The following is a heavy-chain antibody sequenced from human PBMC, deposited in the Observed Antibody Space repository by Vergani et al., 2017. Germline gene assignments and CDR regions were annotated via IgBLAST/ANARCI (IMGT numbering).Heavy chain of an antibody. D-gene: IGHD3-3*01. CDR2: IYWNDDK. CDR3: AHQDENDFWSGLVFS. Sequence: QITLKESGPTLVKPTQTLTLTCTFSGFSLSTSGVGVGWIRQPPGKALEWLALIYWNDDKRYSPSLKSRLTITKDTSKNQVVLTMTNMDPVDTATYYCAHQDENDFWSGLVFSWGQGTLVTVSS. V-gene: IGHV2-5*01. CDR1: GFSLSTSGVG. J-gene: IGHJ5*02.